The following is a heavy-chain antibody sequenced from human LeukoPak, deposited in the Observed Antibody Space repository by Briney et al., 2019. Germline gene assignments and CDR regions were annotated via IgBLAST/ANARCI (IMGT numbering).Heavy chain of an antibody. CDR2: IIPIFGTA. CDR1: GGTFSSYG. CDR3: ARGYGGNS. J-gene: IGHJ4*02. D-gene: IGHD4-23*01. V-gene: IGHV1-69*05. Sequence: GASVKVSCKASGGTFSSYGISWVRQAPGQGLEWMGGIIPIFGTAKYAQNFQGRVTITTDESTSTAYMELRSLRSDDTAVYYCARGYGGNSWGQGTLVTVST.